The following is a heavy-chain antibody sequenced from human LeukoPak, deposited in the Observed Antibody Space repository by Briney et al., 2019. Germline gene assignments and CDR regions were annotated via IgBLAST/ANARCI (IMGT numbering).Heavy chain of an antibody. CDR3: ARTPALYYDFWSGYSSNFDY. CDR2: ISAYNGNT. D-gene: IGHD3-3*01. J-gene: IGHJ4*02. Sequence: GASVTVSFKASGYTFTIYGISWVRQAPGQGLEWMGWISAYNGNTNYAQKLQGRVTMTTDTSTSTAYMELRSLRSDDTAVYYCARTPALYYDFWSGYSSNFDYWGQGTLVTVSS. CDR1: GYTFTIYG. V-gene: IGHV1-18*01.